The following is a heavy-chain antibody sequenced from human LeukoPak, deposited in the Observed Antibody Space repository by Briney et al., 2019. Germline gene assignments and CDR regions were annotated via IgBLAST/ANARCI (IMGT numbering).Heavy chain of an antibody. V-gene: IGHV1-2*02. Sequence: ASVKVSCKASGYTLTDYYMHWVRQAPGQGREWMGWINPNSGVTNYPLKFQGRVTMTRDRSISTAYMELSSLRSDDTAVYYCARPHGGYNGQGAFDIWGQGTMVTVSS. CDR1: GYTLTDYY. CDR3: ARPHGGYNGQGAFDI. J-gene: IGHJ3*02. D-gene: IGHD5-12*01. CDR2: INPNSGVT.